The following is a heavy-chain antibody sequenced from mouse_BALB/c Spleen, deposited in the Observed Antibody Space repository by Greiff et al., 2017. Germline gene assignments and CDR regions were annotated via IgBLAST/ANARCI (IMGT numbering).Heavy chain of an antibody. CDR1: GFTFSSYA. D-gene: IGHD1-1*01. CDR3: ARLYYGSSYYAMDY. V-gene: IGHV5-9-4*01. CDR2: ISSGGSYT. J-gene: IGHJ4*01. Sequence: EVKVVESGGGLVKPGGSLKLSCAASGFTFSSYAMSWVRQSPEKRLEWVAEISSGGSYTYYPDTVTGRFTISRDNAKNTLYLEMSSLRSEDTAMYYCARLYYGSSYYAMDYWGQGTSVTVAS.